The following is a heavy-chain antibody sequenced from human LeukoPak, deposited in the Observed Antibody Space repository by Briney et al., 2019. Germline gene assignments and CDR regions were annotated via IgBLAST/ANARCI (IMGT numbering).Heavy chain of an antibody. V-gene: IGHV3-30*04. CDR1: GFTFSSYA. J-gene: IGHJ4*02. Sequence: GRSLRLSCVASGFTFSSYAMHWVRQAPGKGLEWVAVISYDGSNKYYADSVKGRFTISRDNSKNTLYLQMNSLRVEDTAVYYCARDRIAVAGSVRWFDYWGQGTLVTVSS. D-gene: IGHD6-19*01. CDR3: ARDRIAVAGSVRWFDY. CDR2: ISYDGSNK.